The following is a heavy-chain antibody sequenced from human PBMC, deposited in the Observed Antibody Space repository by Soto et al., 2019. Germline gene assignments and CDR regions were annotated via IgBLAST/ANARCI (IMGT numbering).Heavy chain of an antibody. J-gene: IGHJ4*02. V-gene: IGHV1-46*03. CDR1: GYTFTDYY. Sequence: GASVKVSCKASGYTFTDYYIHWVRQAPGQGLEWMGIVNPSGGRTTYAQKFQGRVTMTTDTSTSTVYMELSSLRSEDTAMYHCARDPMNGDVGGCYFLDCWAEGTQVTVS. D-gene: IGHD3-3*01. CDR3: ARDPMNGDVGGCYFLDC. CDR2: VNPSGGRT.